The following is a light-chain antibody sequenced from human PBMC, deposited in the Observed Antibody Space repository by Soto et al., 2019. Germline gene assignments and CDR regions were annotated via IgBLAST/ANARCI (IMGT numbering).Light chain of an antibody. CDR3: QQYKSHWT. J-gene: IGKJ1*01. CDR1: QSINSW. CDR2: KAS. Sequence: DIQLTQSPSTLSASVGDRVTITCRASQSINSWLAWYQQKPGKAPKLLISKASSLESGVPSRFTGGGSGTDFTLTISSLQPDDFATYYCQQYKSHWTFGQGTKVEIK. V-gene: IGKV1-5*03.